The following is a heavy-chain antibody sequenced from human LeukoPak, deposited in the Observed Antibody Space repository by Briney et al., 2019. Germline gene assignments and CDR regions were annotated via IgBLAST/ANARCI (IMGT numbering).Heavy chain of an antibody. CDR1: GFTFSSYS. CDR3: ARDAEFLGIDEPTFDY. CDR2: ISSSSSYI. V-gene: IGHV3-21*01. D-gene: IGHD7-27*01. Sequence: PGGSLRLSCAASGFTFSSYSMNWVRQAPGKGLEWVSSISSSSSYIYYADSVKGRFTISRDNAKNSLYLQMNSLRAEDTAVYYCARDAEFLGIDEPTFDYWGQGTLVTVSS. J-gene: IGHJ4*02.